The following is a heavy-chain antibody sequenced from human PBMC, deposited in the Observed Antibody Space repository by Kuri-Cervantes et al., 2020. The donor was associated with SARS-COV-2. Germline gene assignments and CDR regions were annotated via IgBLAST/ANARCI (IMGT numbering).Heavy chain of an antibody. CDR2: ISCSGGST. V-gene: IGHV3-23*01. D-gene: IGHD1-26*01. Sequence: GGSLRPSFAASGFTFSIYAISWVRQATGKGLDWVSAISCSGGSTYYAHSVKGRFTISRDNSKNTLYLQMNSLRAEDTAVYYCAKDQWEILGGGYWGQGTLVTVSS. J-gene: IGHJ4*02. CDR1: GFTFSIYA. CDR3: AKDQWEILGGGY.